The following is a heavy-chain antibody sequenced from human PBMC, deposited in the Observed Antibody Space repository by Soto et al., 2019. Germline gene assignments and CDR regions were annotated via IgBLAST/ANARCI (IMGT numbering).Heavy chain of an antibody. D-gene: IGHD6-13*01. J-gene: IGHJ5*02. CDR2: IKEDGSEK. Sequence: EVQLVESGGGLVQPGGSLRLSCAASGFTFSNYWMAWVRQAPGKGLEWVANIKEDGSEKYYVGSVRGRFTISRDNAKDSLYLQMTSQRGEDTAVYYCASGSSWRFGPWGQETLVTVSS. V-gene: IGHV3-7*01. CDR3: ASGSSWRFGP. CDR1: GFTFSNYW.